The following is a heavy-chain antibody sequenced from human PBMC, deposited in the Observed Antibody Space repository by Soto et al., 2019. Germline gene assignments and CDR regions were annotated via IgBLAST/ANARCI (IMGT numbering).Heavy chain of an antibody. CDR1: GYTFTGYY. Sequence: ASVKVSCKASGYTFTGYYMHWVRQAPGQGLEWMGWINPNSGGTNYAQKFQGRVTMTRDTSISTAYMELSRLRSDDTAVYYCARDLGYYDFWSGYCRGGGDPYYYYYGMDVWGQGTTVTVSS. CDR2: INPNSGGT. J-gene: IGHJ6*02. CDR3: ARDLGYYDFWSGYCRGGGDPYYYYYGMDV. D-gene: IGHD3-3*01. V-gene: IGHV1-2*02.